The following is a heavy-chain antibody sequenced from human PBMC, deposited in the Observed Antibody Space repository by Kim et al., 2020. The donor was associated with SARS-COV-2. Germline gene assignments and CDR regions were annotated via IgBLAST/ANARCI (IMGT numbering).Heavy chain of an antibody. V-gene: IGHV4-59*01. Sequence: SETLSLTCTVSGGSISSYYWSWIRQPPGKGLEWIGYIYYSGSTNYNPSLKSRVTISVDTSKNQFSLKLSSVTAADTAVYYCARGPGYCSGGSCYSGDWFDPWGQGTLVTVSS. CDR2: IYYSGST. CDR1: GGSISSYY. CDR3: ARGPGYCSGGSCYSGDWFDP. J-gene: IGHJ5*02. D-gene: IGHD2-15*01.